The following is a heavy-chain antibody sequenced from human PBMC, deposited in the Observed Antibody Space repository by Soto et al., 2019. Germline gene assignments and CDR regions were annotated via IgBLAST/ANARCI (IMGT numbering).Heavy chain of an antibody. V-gene: IGHV3-20*04. CDR2: INWNGGTT. CDR1: GFTFDDYG. Sequence: EVQLVESGGGVVRPGGSLRLSCVASGFTFDDYGMSWVRQVPGKGLEWVSGINWNGGTTHYADSVKGRFTISRDNARNSLYLQMNSLRAEVTALYYCAKSQSPMVRGVIEAFDYWGQGTLVTVSS. CDR3: AKSQSPMVRGVIEAFDY. J-gene: IGHJ4*02. D-gene: IGHD3-10*01.